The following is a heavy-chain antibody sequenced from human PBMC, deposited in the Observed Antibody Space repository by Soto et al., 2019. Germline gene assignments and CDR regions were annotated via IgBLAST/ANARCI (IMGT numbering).Heavy chain of an antibody. CDR1: GFTFRDHW. Sequence: EVQLVESGGDVVQSGGSLRLSCVASGFTFRDHWMHWVRQSPGEGLVGVSRINPDGSWTDYADFVEGRFTISRDNAKNTLYLQMSSVRVEDTAIVYCARRRGNANSEFDVWGRATMVTVS. D-gene: IGHD3-16*01. V-gene: IGHV3-74*01. J-gene: IGHJ3*01. CDR2: INPDGSWT. CDR3: ARRRGNANSEFDV.